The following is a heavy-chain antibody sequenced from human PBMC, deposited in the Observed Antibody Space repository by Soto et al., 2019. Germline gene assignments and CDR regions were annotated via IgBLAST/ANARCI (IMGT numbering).Heavy chain of an antibody. J-gene: IGHJ6*01. CDR3: ARGGVGAQPPSGYYYGMDV. V-gene: IGHV4-61*01. CDR1: GGSVSSGSYY. D-gene: IGHD1-26*01. CDR2: IYYSGST. Sequence: QVQLQESGPGLVKPSETLSLTCTVSGGSVSSGSYYWSWIRQPPGKGLEWIGYIYYSGSTNYNPSLKSRVTISVDTSKNQFSLKLSSVTAADTAVYYCARGGVGAQPPSGYYYGMDVW.